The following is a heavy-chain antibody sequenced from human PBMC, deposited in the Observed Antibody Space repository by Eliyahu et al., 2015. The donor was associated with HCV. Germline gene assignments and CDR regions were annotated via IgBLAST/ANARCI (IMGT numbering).Heavy chain of an antibody. V-gene: IGHV3-33*01. D-gene: IGHD3-10*01. J-gene: IGHJ6*02. CDR3: ARAPRPYGSGYYHGLDV. CDR2: IWYDGTNN. CDR1: GFPFSNFV. Sequence: QVQLVESGGGVVQPGNSLRLSCAASGFPFSNFVMHWVRQAPGKGLGCVAIIWYDGTNNYLEDSVKGRFTVSRDNSKNTLSLEMNSLRAEDTAVYYCARAPRPYGSGYYHGLDVWGQGTTVIVPS.